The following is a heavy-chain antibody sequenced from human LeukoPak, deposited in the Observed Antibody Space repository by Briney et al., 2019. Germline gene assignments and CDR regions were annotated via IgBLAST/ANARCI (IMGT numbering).Heavy chain of an antibody. D-gene: IGHD4-11*01. J-gene: IGHJ4*02. CDR3: AKVGDYSNYYDY. Sequence: GGSLRLSCAASGFTFSGYAMSWVRQAPGKGLEWVSAMSANGDSTYYVDSVRGRFTISRDNSKNTLYLQINSLRAEDTAVYYCAKVGDYSNYYDYWSQRTLVTVSS. V-gene: IGHV3-23*01. CDR2: MSANGDST. CDR1: GFTFSGYA.